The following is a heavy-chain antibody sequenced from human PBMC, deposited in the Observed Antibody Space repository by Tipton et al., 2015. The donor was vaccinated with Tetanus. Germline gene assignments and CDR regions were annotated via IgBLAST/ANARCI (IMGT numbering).Heavy chain of an antibody. V-gene: IGHV4-30-2*03. CDR3: AKEFQRARIRFFDS. J-gene: IGHJ4*02. Sequence: LRLSCAVSGGSISSGGYSWSWIRQPPGKGLEWIGYIYHSGSTYYNPSLKSRVTISVDTSKNQFSLRLNSVTATDTAVYYCAKEFQRARIRFFDSWGQGSQVTASS. D-gene: IGHD3-10*01. CDR1: GGSISSGGYS. CDR2: IYHSGST.